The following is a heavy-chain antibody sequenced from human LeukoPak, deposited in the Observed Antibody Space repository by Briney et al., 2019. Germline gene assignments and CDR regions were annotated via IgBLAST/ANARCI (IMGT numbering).Heavy chain of an antibody. Sequence: GASVKVSCKASGYTFTGYYMHWVRQAPGQGLEWMGWINPNSGGTNYAQKFQGRVTMTRDTSISTAYMELSRLRSDDTAVYYCARDGGRVGGVIGTHYYYYYMDVWGKGTTVTVSS. CDR2: INPNSGGT. J-gene: IGHJ6*03. D-gene: IGHD3-16*02. CDR1: GYTFTGYY. CDR3: ARDGGRVGGVIGTHYYYYYMDV. V-gene: IGHV1-2*02.